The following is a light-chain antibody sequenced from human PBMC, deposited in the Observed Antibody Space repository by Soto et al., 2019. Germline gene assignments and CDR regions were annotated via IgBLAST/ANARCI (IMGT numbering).Light chain of an antibody. V-gene: IGKV3-15*01. Sequence: EIVMTQSPATLSVSPGERATLSCRASQSVGRNLAWYQQKPGQAPRLLIYGASTRATGIPARFSGSGSGTDFTLTISSLQSEYFAIYSCQQYNHWPPLTFGGGTKVEIK. CDR3: QQYNHWPPLT. CDR2: GAS. CDR1: QSVGRN. J-gene: IGKJ4*01.